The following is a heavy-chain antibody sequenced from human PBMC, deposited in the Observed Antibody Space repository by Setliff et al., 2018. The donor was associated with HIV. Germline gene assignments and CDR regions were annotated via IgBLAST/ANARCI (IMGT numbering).Heavy chain of an antibody. Sequence: GGSLRLSCAASGFTFSAHGMHWVRQAPGKGLEWVAFMRYDGSNKDYADSVKGRFTISRDNSKNTLFLQMNSLRPEDTAIYYCAKDKSYHDYIWGSSVLAYCGQGTLVTVSS. V-gene: IGHV3-30*02. CDR2: MRYDGSNK. J-gene: IGHJ4*02. D-gene: IGHD3-16*01. CDR3: AKDKSYHDYIWGSSVLAY. CDR1: GFTFSAHG.